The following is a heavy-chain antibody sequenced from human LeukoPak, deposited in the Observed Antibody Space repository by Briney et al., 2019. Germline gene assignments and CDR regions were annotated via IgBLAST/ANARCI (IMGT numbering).Heavy chain of an antibody. D-gene: IGHD1-26*01. V-gene: IGHV1-8*03. CDR2: MNPNSGNT. Sequence: ASVKVSCKASGYTFTSYDINWVRQATGQGLEWMGWMNPNSGNTGYAQKFQGRVTITRNTSISTAYMELSSLRSEDTAVYYCARGSGSYYGFDYWGQGTLVTASS. CDR1: GYTFTSYD. J-gene: IGHJ4*02. CDR3: ARGSGSYYGFDY.